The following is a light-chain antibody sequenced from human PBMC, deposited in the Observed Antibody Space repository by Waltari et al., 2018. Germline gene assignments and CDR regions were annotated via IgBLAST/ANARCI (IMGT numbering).Light chain of an antibody. CDR3: QQYDSSPLT. CDR1: QAVRTHD. J-gene: IGKJ4*01. Sequence: CRASQAVRTHDVAWFQQKACQAPTLLIYGASSRSTGIPDRFSGSGSGTDFSLTISSLEPEDFAVYYCQQYDSSPLTFGGGTKVEIK. CDR2: GAS. V-gene: IGKV3-20*01.